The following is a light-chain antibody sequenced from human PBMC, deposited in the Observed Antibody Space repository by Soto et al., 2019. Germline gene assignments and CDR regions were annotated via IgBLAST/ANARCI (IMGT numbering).Light chain of an antibody. J-gene: IGKJ2*01. CDR1: QSLLYSSDNRNY. Sequence: DIVMTQSPDSLAVSLGGWAAINCKSSQSLLYSSDNRNYLAWYQQKPGQPPKLLIYWASTRESGVPDRFTGSGSWTDFTITITSLQAEDVAVYYCQQYYSIPYTFGQGTKLEIK. CDR3: QQYYSIPYT. V-gene: IGKV4-1*01. CDR2: WAS.